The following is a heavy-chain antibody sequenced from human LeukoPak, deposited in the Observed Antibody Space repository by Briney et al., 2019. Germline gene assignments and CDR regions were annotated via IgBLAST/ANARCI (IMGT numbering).Heavy chain of an antibody. Sequence: GGSLRLSCAASGFTFSSYAMHWVRQAPGKGLEWVAVISYDGSNKYYADSVKGRFTISRDNSKNTLYLQMNSLRAEDTAVYYCAAGYSTLMDVWGQGTTVTVSS. V-gene: IGHV3-30*14. CDR1: GFTFSSYA. CDR2: ISYDGSNK. D-gene: IGHD6-13*01. CDR3: AAGYSTLMDV. J-gene: IGHJ6*02.